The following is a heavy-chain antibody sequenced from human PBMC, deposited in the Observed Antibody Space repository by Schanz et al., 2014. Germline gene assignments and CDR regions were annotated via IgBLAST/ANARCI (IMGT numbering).Heavy chain of an antibody. CDR1: GFTFSSYA. CDR2: ISGSGGST. J-gene: IGHJ4*02. CDR3: ARRASCSRIGCPFDS. Sequence: EVQLVESGGGLVQPGGSLRLSCAASGFTFSSYAMSWVRQAPGKGLEWVSGISGSGGSTYYADSVKGRFTISRDNSKNTLYLQMNSLRAEDTAMYYCARRASCSRIGCPFDSWGQGTLVTVSS. V-gene: IGHV3-23*04. D-gene: IGHD2-2*01.